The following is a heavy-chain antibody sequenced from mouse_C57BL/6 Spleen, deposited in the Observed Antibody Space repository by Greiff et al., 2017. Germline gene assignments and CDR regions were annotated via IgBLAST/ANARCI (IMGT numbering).Heavy chain of an antibody. CDR2: IYPGDGDT. D-gene: IGHD1-1*01. CDR1: GYAFSSSW. CDR3: ARAGDYGNDGGWYFDV. V-gene: IGHV1-82*01. J-gene: IGHJ1*03. Sequence: VQLVESGPELVKPGASVKISCKASGYAFSSSWMNWVKQRPGKGLEWIGRIYPGDGDTNYNGKFKGKATLTADKSSSTAYMQLSSLTSEDSAVYFCARAGDYGNDGGWYFDVWGTGTTVTVSS.